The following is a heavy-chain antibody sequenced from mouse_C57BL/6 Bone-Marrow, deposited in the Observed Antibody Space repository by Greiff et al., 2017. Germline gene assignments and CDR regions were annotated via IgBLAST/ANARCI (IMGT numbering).Heavy chain of an antibody. V-gene: IGHV1-64*01. Sequence: VQLQQPGAELVKPGASVKLSCKASGYTFTSYWMHWVKQRPGQGLEWIGMIHPNSGSTNSNEKFKSKATLTVDKSSSTAYMQLSSLTSEDSAVYYCARKGLITTVVGGFDYWGQGTTLTVSS. CDR2: IHPNSGST. CDR1: GYTFTSYW. D-gene: IGHD1-1*01. CDR3: ARKGLITTVVGGFDY. J-gene: IGHJ2*01.